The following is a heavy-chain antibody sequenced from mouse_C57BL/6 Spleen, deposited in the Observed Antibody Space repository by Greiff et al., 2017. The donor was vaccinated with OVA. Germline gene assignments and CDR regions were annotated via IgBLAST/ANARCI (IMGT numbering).Heavy chain of an antibody. D-gene: IGHD2-4*01. CDR3: TSYDYDGQRRGYYAIDY. CDR2: IYPGSGST. Sequence: VQLQQPGAELVKPGASVKMSCKASGYTFTSYWITWVKQRPGQGLEWIGDIYPGSGSTNYNDKFKNKATLTVDTSSNTAYMPLSRLTSEDSEVCCCTSYDYDGQRRGYYAIDYWGQGTSVTVSS. V-gene: IGHV1-55*01. J-gene: IGHJ4*01. CDR1: GYTFTSYW.